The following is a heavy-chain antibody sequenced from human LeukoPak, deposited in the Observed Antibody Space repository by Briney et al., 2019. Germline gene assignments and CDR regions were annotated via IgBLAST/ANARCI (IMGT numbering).Heavy chain of an antibody. D-gene: IGHD3-16*01. Sequence: PSETLSLTCTVSGGSISSRSYYWGWIRQPPGKGLEWIGKISDSGNTYYSPSLRSRVTISIDMSKNQFSLKLSSVTATDTAVYYCARGEEVLDYFDYWGQGTLVTVSS. CDR1: GGSISSRSYY. CDR3: ARGEEVLDYFDY. V-gene: IGHV4-39*01. J-gene: IGHJ4*02. CDR2: ISDSGNT.